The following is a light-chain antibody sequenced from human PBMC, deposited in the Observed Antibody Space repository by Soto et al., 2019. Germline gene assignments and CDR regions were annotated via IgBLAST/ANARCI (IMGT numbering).Light chain of an antibody. CDR3: QQSDSLPIT. J-gene: IGKJ5*01. CDR1: QDISNY. V-gene: IGKV1-33*01. CDR2: DAS. Sequence: DIQMTQSPSSLSASVGDRVTITCRARQDISNYLNWYQQRPGKDPKLLIYDASNLERGVPSRFSGTRSGSHFTFAITRMQPEDVATYYCQQSDSLPITFGQGTRLE.